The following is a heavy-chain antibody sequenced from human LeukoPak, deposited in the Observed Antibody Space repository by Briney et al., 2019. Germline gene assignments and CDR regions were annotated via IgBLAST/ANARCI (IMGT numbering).Heavy chain of an antibody. Sequence: PGGSLRLSCAASGFTFSNAWMSWVRQAPGKGLEWVSVIYSGGSTYYADSVKGRFTISRDNSKNTLYLQMNSLRAEDTAVYYCASVVVVPAAMPAMDVWGQGTTVTVSS. V-gene: IGHV3-53*01. J-gene: IGHJ6*02. CDR3: ASVVVVPAAMPAMDV. D-gene: IGHD2-2*01. CDR2: IYSGGST. CDR1: GFTFSNAW.